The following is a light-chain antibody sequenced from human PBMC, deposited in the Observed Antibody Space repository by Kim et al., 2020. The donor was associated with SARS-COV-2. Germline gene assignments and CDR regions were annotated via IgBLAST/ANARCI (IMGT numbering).Light chain of an antibody. CDR1: QSVSSY. V-gene: IGKV3-11*01. CDR3: QQRSNWPIT. CDR2: DAS. Sequence: EIVLTQSPATLSLSPGEGATLSRRASQSVSSYLAWYQQKPGRAPRLLIYDASNRATGIPARFSGSGSGTDFTLTISSLEPEDFAVYYCQQRSNWPITFGQGTRLEIK. J-gene: IGKJ5*01.